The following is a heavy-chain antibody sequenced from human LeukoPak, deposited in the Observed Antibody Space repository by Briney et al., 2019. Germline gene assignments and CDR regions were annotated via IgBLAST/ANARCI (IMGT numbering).Heavy chain of an antibody. CDR1: GFTFNSYA. V-gene: IGHV3-23*01. CDR2: IFGSGGSA. D-gene: IGHD6-19*01. J-gene: IGHJ4*02. Sequence: RAGGSLRLSCAASGFTFNSYAMYWVRQAPGKGLEWVSGIFGSGGSAHYADSVKGRFTIFRDNSKNTVYLQMNSLRAEDTAVYYCAKTTTGYSSGRYPGWPVDYWGQRTLVTVSS. CDR3: AKTTTGYSSGRYPGWPVDY.